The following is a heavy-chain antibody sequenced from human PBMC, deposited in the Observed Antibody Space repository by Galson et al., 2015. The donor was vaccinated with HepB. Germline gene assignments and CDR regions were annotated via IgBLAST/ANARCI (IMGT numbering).Heavy chain of an antibody. CDR2: IIPILGIA. CDR1: GGTFSSYT. CDR3: AIRYSGYDPGNY. J-gene: IGHJ4*02. D-gene: IGHD5-12*01. V-gene: IGHV1-69*02. Sequence: SVKVSCKASGGTFSSYTISWVRQAPGQGLEWMGRIIPILGIANYAQKFQGRVTITADKSTSTAYMELSSLRSEDTAVYYCAIRYSGYDPGNYWGQGTLVTVSS.